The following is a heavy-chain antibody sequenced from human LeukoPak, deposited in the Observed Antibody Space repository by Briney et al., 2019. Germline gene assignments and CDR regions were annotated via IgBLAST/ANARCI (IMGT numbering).Heavy chain of an antibody. CDR1: GFAFSSYG. J-gene: IGHJ1*01. CDR3: AKDRSGPAEH. Sequence: GGSLRLSCAASGFAFSSYGMHWVRQAPGKGLEWVAFIRYDGSDKYYADSVKGRFTISRDNSKNTLYLQMNSLRAEDTAVYYCAKDRSGPAEHWGQGTLVTVSS. V-gene: IGHV3-30*02. CDR2: IRYDGSDK.